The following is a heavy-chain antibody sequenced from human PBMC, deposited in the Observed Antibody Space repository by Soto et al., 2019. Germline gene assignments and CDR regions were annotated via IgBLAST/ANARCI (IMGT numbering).Heavy chain of an antibody. CDR3: ARVWGGAFDF. CDR1: GGSISSYY. V-gene: IGHV4-59*01. J-gene: IGHJ3*01. D-gene: IGHD3-10*01. Sequence: QVQLQESGPGLVKPSETLSLTCTVSGGSISSYYWSWIRQPPGKGLEWIGYIYYSGSTKYNPSLNSRVTISVDTSKNRLSLRLSSVTAADTAVYYCARVWGGAFDFWGQGTMVTVSS. CDR2: IYYSGST.